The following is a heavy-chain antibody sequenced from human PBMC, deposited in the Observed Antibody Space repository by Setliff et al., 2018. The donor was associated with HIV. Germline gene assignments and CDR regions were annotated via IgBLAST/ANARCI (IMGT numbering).Heavy chain of an antibody. V-gene: IGHV4-39*07. J-gene: IGHJ4*02. CDR1: GGSISTYY. Sequence: NPSETLSLTCTVSGGSISTYYWGWIRQPPGKGLEWIGSIYYSGSTYYNPSLASRVSILMSTSEIQFSLTLNSVTAADTAKYYCARGRLMGSSVLFFDFWGQGILVTVSS. CDR3: ARGRLMGSSVLFFDF. CDR2: IYYSGST. D-gene: IGHD2-21*01.